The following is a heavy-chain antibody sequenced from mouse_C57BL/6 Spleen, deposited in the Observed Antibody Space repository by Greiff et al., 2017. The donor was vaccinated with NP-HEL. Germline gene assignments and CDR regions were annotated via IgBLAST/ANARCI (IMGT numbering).Heavy chain of an antibody. J-gene: IGHJ4*01. D-gene: IGHD1-2*01. CDR2: IRSKSNNYAT. CDR3: VRQGGRLAMDY. Sequence: EVQLVESGGGLVQPKGSLKLSCAASGFSFNTYAMNWVRQAPGKGLEWVARIRSKSNNYATYYADSVKDRFTISRDDSESMLYLQMNNLKTEDTAMYYCVRQGGRLAMDYWGQGTSVTVSS. V-gene: IGHV10-1*01. CDR1: GFSFNTYA.